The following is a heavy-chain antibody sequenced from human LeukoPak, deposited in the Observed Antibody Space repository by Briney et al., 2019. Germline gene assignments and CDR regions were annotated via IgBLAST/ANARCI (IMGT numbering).Heavy chain of an antibody. CDR1: GFTFRSYG. V-gene: IGHV3-33*01. Sequence: PGGSLRLSCAASGFTFRSYGIHWVRQAPGKGLEWVAVVWYDGNNKYYADSVKGRFTISRDNSKNTVYLQINSLRAEDTAVYYCARDHKLPGATGGSDIWGQGTMVTVSS. D-gene: IGHD1-26*01. CDR3: ARDHKLPGATGGSDI. J-gene: IGHJ3*02. CDR2: VWYDGNNK.